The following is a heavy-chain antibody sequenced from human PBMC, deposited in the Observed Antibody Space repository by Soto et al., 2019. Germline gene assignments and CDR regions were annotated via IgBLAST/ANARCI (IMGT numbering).Heavy chain of an antibody. CDR3: ARHRFGDYHFDY. J-gene: IGHJ4*02. Sequence: KQSQTLSLTCTVSGGSISSYYWSWIRQPPGKGLEWIGYIYYSGSTNYNPSLKSRVTISVDTSKNQFSLKLSSVTAADTAVYYCARHRFGDYHFDYWGQGTLVTVSS. V-gene: IGHV4-59*08. D-gene: IGHD3-16*01. CDR1: GGSISSYY. CDR2: IYYSGST.